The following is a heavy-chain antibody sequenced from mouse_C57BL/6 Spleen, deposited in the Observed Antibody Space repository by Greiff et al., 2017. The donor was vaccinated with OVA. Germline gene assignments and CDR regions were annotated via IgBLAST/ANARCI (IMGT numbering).Heavy chain of an antibody. CDR3: ARRKVYYYGSSYVGYFDY. CDR2: IDPSDSET. V-gene: IGHV1-52*01. J-gene: IGHJ2*01. D-gene: IGHD1-1*01. Sequence: VQLQQPGAELVRPGSSVKLSCKASGYTFTSYWMHWVKQRPIQGLEWIGNIDPSDSETHYNQKFKDKATLTVDKSSSTAYMQLSSLTSEDSAVYYCARRKVYYYGSSYVGYFDYWGQGTTLTVSS. CDR1: GYTFTSYW.